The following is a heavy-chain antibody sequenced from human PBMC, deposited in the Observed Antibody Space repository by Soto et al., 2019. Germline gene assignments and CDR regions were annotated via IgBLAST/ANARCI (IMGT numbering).Heavy chain of an antibody. Sequence: QVPLQEAGPRLVTPSQTLSLTCSVSGGSISSGDSYWTWIRPLPGQGLEWLGYIYYNGDPYYNPSPKSRVVFSGDTSMNQFSLSVNSVTAADTGVDYCAREFRPINNWFDPWCPGTLVTVSS. V-gene: IGHV4-31*03. CDR2: IYYNGDP. CDR1: GGSISSGDSY. J-gene: IGHJ5*02. CDR3: AREFRPINNWFDP.